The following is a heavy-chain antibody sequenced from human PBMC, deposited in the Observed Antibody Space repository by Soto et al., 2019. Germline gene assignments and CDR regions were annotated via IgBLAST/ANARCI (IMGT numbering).Heavy chain of an antibody. CDR2: ISGGGDTT. D-gene: IGHD3-10*01. CDR3: AKGRGGSGSLTPRVDF. Sequence: EVQLLESGGGLVQPGGSLRLSCAASGFTFNNYAMSWVRQAPGKGLEWVSAISGGGDTTSYADSVKCRFTVSRDGSKNTLYVQMNSLRAEDTAVYYCAKGRGGSGSLTPRVDFWGQGTLVTVSS. CDR1: GFTFNNYA. V-gene: IGHV3-23*01. J-gene: IGHJ4*02.